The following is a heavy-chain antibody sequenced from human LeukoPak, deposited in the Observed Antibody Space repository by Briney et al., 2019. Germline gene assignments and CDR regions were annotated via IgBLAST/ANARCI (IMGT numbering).Heavy chain of an antibody. V-gene: IGHV3-23*01. D-gene: IGHD2-15*01. J-gene: IGHJ1*01. CDR1: GFTFSSYA. CDR3: AKTGRYCSGGSCPAGAEYFQH. Sequence: GGSLRLSCAASGFTFSSYAMSWVRQAPGKGLEWVSAISGSGGSTYYADSVKGRFTISRDNSKNTLYLQMNSLRAEDTAVYYCAKTGRYCSGGSCPAGAEYFQHWGQGTLVTVSS. CDR2: ISGSGGST.